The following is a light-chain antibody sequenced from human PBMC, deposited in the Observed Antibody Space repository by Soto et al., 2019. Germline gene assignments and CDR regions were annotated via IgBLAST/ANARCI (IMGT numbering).Light chain of an antibody. Sequence: QSALTQPASVSGSPRQSLTISCTGTSSDVGSYNLVSWYQQHPGKAPKLMIYEGSKRPSGVSNRFSGSKSGNTASLTISGLQAEDEADYYCCSYAGSRVFGGGTKLTVL. V-gene: IGLV2-23*01. CDR1: SSDVGSYNL. J-gene: IGLJ3*02. CDR3: CSYAGSRV. CDR2: EGS.